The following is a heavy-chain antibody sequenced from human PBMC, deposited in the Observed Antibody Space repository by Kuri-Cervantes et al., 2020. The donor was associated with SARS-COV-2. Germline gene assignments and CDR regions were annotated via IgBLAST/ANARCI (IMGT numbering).Heavy chain of an antibody. Sequence: SETLSLTCTVSGGSISSGGYYWSWIRQPPGKGLEWIGYIYYSGSTNYNPSFKSRVTISVDTSKNQFSLKLSSVTAADTAVYYCASEGERLLWFGGLSRWGQGTLVTVSS. CDR2: IYYSGST. V-gene: IGHV4-61*08. J-gene: IGHJ4*02. CDR1: GGSISSGGYY. D-gene: IGHD3-10*01. CDR3: ASEGERLLWFGGLSR.